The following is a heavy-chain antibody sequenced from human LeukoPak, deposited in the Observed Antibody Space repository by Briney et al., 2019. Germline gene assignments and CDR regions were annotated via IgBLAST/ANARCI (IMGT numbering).Heavy chain of an antibody. Sequence: GGSLRLSCAASGFTVSSNYMSWVRQAPGKGLEWVSVIYSGGSTYYADSVKGRFTISRDNSKNTLYLQVNNLRAEDTAVYYCARDHNWYFDYWGQGTLVTVSS. CDR1: GFTVSSNY. J-gene: IGHJ4*02. D-gene: IGHD1-20*01. CDR2: IYSGGST. V-gene: IGHV3-53*01. CDR3: ARDHNWYFDY.